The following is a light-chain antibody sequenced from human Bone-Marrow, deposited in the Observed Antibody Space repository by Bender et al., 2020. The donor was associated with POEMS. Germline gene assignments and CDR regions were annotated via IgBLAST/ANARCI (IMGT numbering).Light chain of an antibody. CDR1: SSNIGAHA. CDR2: SSH. V-gene: IGLV1-44*01. J-gene: IGLJ3*02. Sequence: QAVVTQPPSASGTPGQRVTISCSGGSSNIGAHAVNWYQHLPGTAPKLLIYSSHRRPSEVPDRFSGSRSGTSASLAISGLQSEDEADYYCAVWGDSLNGWVFGGGTKLTVL. CDR3: AVWGDSLNGWV.